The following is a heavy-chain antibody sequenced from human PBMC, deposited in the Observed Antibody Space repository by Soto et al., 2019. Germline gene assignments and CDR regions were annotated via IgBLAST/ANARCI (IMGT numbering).Heavy chain of an antibody. CDR1: GGTFSSYT. Sequence: QVQLVQSGAEVKNPGSSVRVSCKASGGTFSSYTLNWVRQAPGQGLEWMGRIIPILSMSTYAQKFQGRFSIIADKSTTTAYMTLSSLRSDDTAIYYCARSYGSGSRPFDYWGQGTLVTVSS. V-gene: IGHV1-69*02. CDR3: ARSYGSGSRPFDY. J-gene: IGHJ4*02. D-gene: IGHD3-10*01. CDR2: IIPILSMS.